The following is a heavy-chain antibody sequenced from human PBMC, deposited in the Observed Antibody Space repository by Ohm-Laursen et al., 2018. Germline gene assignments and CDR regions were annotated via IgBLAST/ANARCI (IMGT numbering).Heavy chain of an antibody. CDR3: ARRGYSYGYFDY. CDR1: GFTFDDYA. D-gene: IGHD5-18*01. CDR2: ISWNSVSI. Sequence: SLRLSCAASGFTFDDYAMHWVRQAPGKGLEWVSGISWNSVSIAYADSVKGRFTISRDNAKNSLYLQMNSLRAEDTALYYCARRGYSYGYFDYWGQGTLVTVSS. V-gene: IGHV3-9*01. J-gene: IGHJ4*02.